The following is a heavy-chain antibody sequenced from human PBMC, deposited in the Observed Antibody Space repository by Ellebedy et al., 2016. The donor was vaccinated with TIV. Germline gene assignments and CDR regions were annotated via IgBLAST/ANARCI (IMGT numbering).Heavy chain of an antibody. J-gene: IGHJ2*01. Sequence: GSLRLSCTVSGGSIDSSSNYWGWIRQPPGKGLEWIGSIYYSGSTYYNPTLKSRVTMSVDTSNNQFSLRLSSVTAADTAVYYCSRLEYPDVDLNWYFDLWGRGTLVTVSS. CDR3: SRLEYPDVDLNWYFDL. CDR1: GGSIDSSSNY. V-gene: IGHV4-39*01. D-gene: IGHD1-1*01. CDR2: IYYSGST.